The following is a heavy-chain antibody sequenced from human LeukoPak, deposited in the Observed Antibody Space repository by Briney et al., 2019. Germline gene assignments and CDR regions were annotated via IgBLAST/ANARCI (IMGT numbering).Heavy chain of an antibody. D-gene: IGHD2-15*01. V-gene: IGHV1-18*01. CDR3: ARGGTDCSGGNCY. CDR1: GYTFTTFG. Sequence: GASVKVSCKASGYTFTTFGITWVRQAPGQGLEWMGRISTDNGNTNYAQRLQGRVTMTTDTSTSTAYMELRSLTSDDTAVYYCARGGTDCSGGNCYWGQGTLVTVSS. CDR2: ISTDNGNT. J-gene: IGHJ4*02.